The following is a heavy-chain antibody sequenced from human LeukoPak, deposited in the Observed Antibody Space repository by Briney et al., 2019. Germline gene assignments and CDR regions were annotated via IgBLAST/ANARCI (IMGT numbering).Heavy chain of an antibody. Sequence: GGSLRLSCAASGFTFSSYAMSWVRQAPGKGLEWVSAISGSGGSTYYADSVKGRFTISRDNSKNTLYLQMNSLRAEDTAVYYCAKAILVTIFGVVTAFDYGGQGTLVTVSS. J-gene: IGHJ4*02. CDR1: GFTFSSYA. V-gene: IGHV3-23*01. D-gene: IGHD3-3*01. CDR3: AKAILVTIFGVVTAFDY. CDR2: ISGSGGST.